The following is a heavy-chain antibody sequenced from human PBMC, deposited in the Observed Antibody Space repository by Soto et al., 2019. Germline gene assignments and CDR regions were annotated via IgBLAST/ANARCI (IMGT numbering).Heavy chain of an antibody. D-gene: IGHD5-18*01. CDR1: AYTFNTYG. V-gene: IGHV1-18*01. CDR2: ISGHNGQT. J-gene: IGHJ6*02. Sequence: QVQLVQSGPEVKKPGASVKVSCKASAYTFNTYGISWVRRAPGQGLEWMGWISGHNGQTNYAQKFRGRVTITTDTSTSTAYMELRSLRSDDTAIYYCARDGRKQLWVEGRNAMDVWGQATTVTVSS. CDR3: ARDGRKQLWVEGRNAMDV.